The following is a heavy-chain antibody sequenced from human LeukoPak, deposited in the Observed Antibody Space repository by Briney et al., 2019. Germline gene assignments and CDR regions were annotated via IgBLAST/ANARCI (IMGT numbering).Heavy chain of an antibody. J-gene: IGHJ3*01. CDR3: ARGVLGTNSVAFDL. Sequence: GGSLRLSCAASGFMFSRYVVHWVRQAPGKGLEWVTLVSSDGGTKYLADSVTGRFTVSRDNSENKLYLQMNSLGAEDTAVYYCARGVLGTNSVAFDLWGQGTMVTVSS. CDR1: GFMFSRYV. D-gene: IGHD3-16*01. V-gene: IGHV3-30-3*01. CDR2: VSSDGGTK.